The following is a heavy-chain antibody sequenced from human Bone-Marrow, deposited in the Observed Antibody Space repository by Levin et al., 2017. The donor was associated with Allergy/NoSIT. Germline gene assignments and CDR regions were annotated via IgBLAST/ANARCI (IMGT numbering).Heavy chain of an antibody. CDR2: ITSNGGAT. Sequence: GESLKISCAASGFTFSSYAMSWVRQAPGKGLEWVSGITSNGGATYHADSVKGRFTISRDQSKNMLFLQMNILRAHDTAVYYCAKETYGVPTVWGQGTLVTVSS. V-gene: IGHV3-23*01. D-gene: IGHD4-17*01. J-gene: IGHJ4*01. CDR3: AKETYGVPTV. CDR1: GFTFSSYA.